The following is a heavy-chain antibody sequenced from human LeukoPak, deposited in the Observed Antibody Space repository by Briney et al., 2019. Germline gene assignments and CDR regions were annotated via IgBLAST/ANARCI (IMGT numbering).Heavy chain of an antibody. CDR3: ARAPTFGYWFDP. J-gene: IGHJ5*02. D-gene: IGHD3-10*02. CDR1: GGSMSSDY. V-gene: IGHV4-4*07. CDR2: IYTSGST. Sequence: SETLSLTCTVSGGSMSSDYWSWIRQPAGEGLEGIGRIYTSGSTNYNPSLKSRVTMSVDTSKNLFPLTLNSVTAADRAVYYCARAPTFGYWFDPWGQGTLVTVSS.